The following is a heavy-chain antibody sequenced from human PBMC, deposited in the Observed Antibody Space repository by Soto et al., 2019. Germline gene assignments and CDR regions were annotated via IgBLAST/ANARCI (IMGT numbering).Heavy chain of an antibody. Sequence: PGGSLRLSCAASGFTFSSYAMSWVRQAPGKGLEWVSAISGSGGSTYYADSVKGRFTISRDNSKNTLYLQMNSLRAEDTAVYYCAKDDFPISPVVPAAIDYWGQGTLVTVSS. D-gene: IGHD2-2*02. CDR1: GFTFSSYA. J-gene: IGHJ4*02. CDR3: AKDDFPISPVVPAAIDY. V-gene: IGHV3-23*01. CDR2: ISGSGGST.